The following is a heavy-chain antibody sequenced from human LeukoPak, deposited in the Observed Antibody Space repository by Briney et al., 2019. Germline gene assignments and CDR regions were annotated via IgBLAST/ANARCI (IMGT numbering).Heavy chain of an antibody. V-gene: IGHV4-39*01. D-gene: IGHD6-19*01. CDR1: GGSISSSSYY. J-gene: IGHJ5*02. CDR2: IYYSGST. Sequence: PSETLSLTCTVSGGSISSSSYYWGWIRQPPGKGLEWIGSIYYSGSTYYNPSLKSRVTISVDTSKNQFSLKLSSVTAADTAVYYCARHGPSSSGWYVTLWNNWFDPWGQGTLVTVSS. CDR3: ARHGPSSSGWYVTLWNNWFDP.